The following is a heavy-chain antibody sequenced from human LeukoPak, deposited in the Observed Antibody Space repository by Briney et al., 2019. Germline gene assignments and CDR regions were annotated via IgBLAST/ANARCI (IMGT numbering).Heavy chain of an antibody. CDR1: SGSIGSYY. D-gene: IGHD3-22*01. CDR2: IYYSGST. Sequence: SETLSLTCTVSSGSIGSYYWSWIRQPPGKGLELIGYIYYSGSTNYNPSLKSRVTISVDTSKNQFSLKLSSVTAADTAVYYCARGKTYYDISKDAFDIWGQGTMVTVSS. J-gene: IGHJ3*02. CDR3: ARGKTYYDISKDAFDI. V-gene: IGHV4-59*01.